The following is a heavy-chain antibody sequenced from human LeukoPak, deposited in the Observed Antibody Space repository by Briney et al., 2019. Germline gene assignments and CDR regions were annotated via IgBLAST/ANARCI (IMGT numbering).Heavy chain of an antibody. Sequence: GASVKVSCKASGYTFTGYYMHWVRQAPGQGLEWMGWINPNSGGTNYAQKFQGRITMTRDTSISTAYMELSRLRSDDTAVYYYARDGTMGYYDSSGYYFDYWGQGTLVTVSS. CDR2: INPNSGGT. J-gene: IGHJ4*02. D-gene: IGHD3-22*01. CDR1: GYTFTGYY. V-gene: IGHV1-2*02. CDR3: ARDGTMGYYDSSGYYFDY.